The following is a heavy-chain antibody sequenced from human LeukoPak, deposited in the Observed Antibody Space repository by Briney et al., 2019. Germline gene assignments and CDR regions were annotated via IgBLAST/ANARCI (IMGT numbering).Heavy chain of an antibody. CDR2: IYTSGST. CDR1: GGSISSYY. D-gene: IGHD2-15*01. J-gene: IGHJ4*02. Sequence: SETLSLTCTVSGGSISSYYWSWIRQPAGKGLEWIGRIYTSGSTNYNPSLKRRVTMSVDTSKDQFSLKVSSVTAADTAVYYCASSGIGFFDYWGQGTLVTVSS. CDR3: ASSGIGFFDY. V-gene: IGHV4-4*07.